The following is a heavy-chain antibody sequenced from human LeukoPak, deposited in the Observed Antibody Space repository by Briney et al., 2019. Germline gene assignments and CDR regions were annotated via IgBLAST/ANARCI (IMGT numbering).Heavy chain of an antibody. D-gene: IGHD3-3*01. J-gene: IGHJ6*03. CDR3: AREGTIFGVPPGDWGYYYMDV. Sequence: ASVRVSCKASGYTFTSYGISRVRQAPGQGLKWMGWISAYNGNTNYAQKLQGRVTMTTDTSTSTAYMELSSLRSEDTAVYYCAREGTIFGVPPGDWGYYYMDVWGKGTTVTVSS. V-gene: IGHV1-18*01. CDR1: GYTFTSYG. CDR2: ISAYNGNT.